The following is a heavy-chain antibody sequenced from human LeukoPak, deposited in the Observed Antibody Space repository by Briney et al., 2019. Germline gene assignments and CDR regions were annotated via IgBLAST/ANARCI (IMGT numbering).Heavy chain of an antibody. D-gene: IGHD3-22*01. Sequence: ASVKVSCKASGYTFTSYGISWVRQAPGQGLAWMGWISAYNGNTNYAQKLQGRVTMTTDTSTSTAYMELRSLRSDDTAVYYCARTYYYDSSGYYAVPDAFDIWGQGTMVTVSS. CDR3: ARTYYYDSSGYYAVPDAFDI. CDR1: GYTFTSYG. V-gene: IGHV1-18*01. J-gene: IGHJ3*02. CDR2: ISAYNGNT.